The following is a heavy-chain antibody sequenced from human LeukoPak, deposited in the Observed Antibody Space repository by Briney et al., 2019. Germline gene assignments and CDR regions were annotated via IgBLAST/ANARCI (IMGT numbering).Heavy chain of an antibody. CDR1: GGSVSGYY. Sequence: SETLSLTCTVSGGSVSGYYWSWIRQPPGKGLEWIGFTYYSGSTNYSPSLKSRVTISVDTSKNQLSLKLSSVTAADTAMYYCARGPYDYVWGNYRYTAASFDYWGQGTLVTVSS. CDR2: TYYSGST. D-gene: IGHD3-16*02. CDR3: ARGPYDYVWGNYRYTAASFDY. J-gene: IGHJ4*02. V-gene: IGHV4-59*02.